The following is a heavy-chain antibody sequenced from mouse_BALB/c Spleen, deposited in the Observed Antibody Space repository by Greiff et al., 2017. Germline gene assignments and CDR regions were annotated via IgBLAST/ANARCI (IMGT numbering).Heavy chain of an antibody. CDR2: INPSSGYT. Sequence: VQLQQSGAELARPGASVKMSCKASGYTFTSYTMHWVKQRPGQGLEWIGYINPSSGYTNYNQKFKDKATLTADKSSSTAYMQLSSLTSEDSAVYYCASWASSGYVNAMDYWGQGTSVTVSS. CDR3: ASWASSGYVNAMDY. CDR1: GYTFTSYT. J-gene: IGHJ4*01. V-gene: IGHV1-4*01. D-gene: IGHD3-1*01.